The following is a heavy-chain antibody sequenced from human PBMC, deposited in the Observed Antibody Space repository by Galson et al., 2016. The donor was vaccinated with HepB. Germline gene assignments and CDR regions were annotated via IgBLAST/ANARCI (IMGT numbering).Heavy chain of an antibody. CDR3: THGPKFDGDCRSFDV. D-gene: IGHD2-21*02. Sequence: PALVKPTHTLTLSCTFSGFSLIPSAEGVAWVRQPPGKALEWLDHIYYHSAQHTSPSLKTRLTITKDTSKNQLVLTMTNMDPVDTGTYYCTHGPKFDGDCRSFDVWGQGTMVTVSS. CDR1: GFSLIPSAEG. J-gene: IGHJ3*01. V-gene: IGHV2-5*01. CDR2: IYYHSAQ.